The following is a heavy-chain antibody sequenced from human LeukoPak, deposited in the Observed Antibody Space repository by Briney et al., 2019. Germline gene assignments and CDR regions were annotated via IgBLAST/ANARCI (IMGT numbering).Heavy chain of an antibody. CDR3: ARDRVYCYDNSGIDY. J-gene: IGHJ4*02. V-gene: IGHV4-61*01. Sequence: SETLSLTCTVSGGPVSHGSSYWSWIRQPPGKGLEWLGYIYYTGSTNYNPSLKSRVTISVDTSKNQFSLKLSSVTAADTAVYYCARDRVYCYDNSGIDYWGQGILVTVSS. CDR2: IYYTGST. D-gene: IGHD3-22*01. CDR1: GGPVSHGSSY.